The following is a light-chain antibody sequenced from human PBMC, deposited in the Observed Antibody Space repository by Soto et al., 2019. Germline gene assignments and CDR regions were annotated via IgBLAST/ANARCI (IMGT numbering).Light chain of an antibody. J-gene: IGLJ3*02. V-gene: IGLV2-14*01. CDR2: EVT. CDR3: SSYATSGTLLL. CDR1: NSDVGSYNY. Sequence: QSALTQPASVSGSPGQSITSSCTGTNSDVGSYNYVSWYQQHPGKAPRLIIYEVTDRPSGVSDRFSGSKSGSTASLTISGLQAEDEADYYCSSYATSGTLLLFGGGTKLTVL.